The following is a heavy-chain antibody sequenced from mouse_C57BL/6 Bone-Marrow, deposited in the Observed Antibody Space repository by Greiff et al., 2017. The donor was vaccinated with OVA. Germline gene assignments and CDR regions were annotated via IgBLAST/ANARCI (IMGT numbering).Heavy chain of an antibody. Sequence: VKLQESGPGLVAPSQSLSITCTVSGFSLTSYAISWVCQPPGKGLEWLGVIWTGGGTNYNSALKSRLSISKDNSKSQVFLKMNSLQTDDTARYDCARKGDYDYDGYAMDYWGQGTSVTVSS. CDR1: GFSLTSYA. J-gene: IGHJ4*01. CDR2: IWTGGGT. CDR3: ARKGDYDYDGYAMDY. D-gene: IGHD2-4*01. V-gene: IGHV2-9-1*01.